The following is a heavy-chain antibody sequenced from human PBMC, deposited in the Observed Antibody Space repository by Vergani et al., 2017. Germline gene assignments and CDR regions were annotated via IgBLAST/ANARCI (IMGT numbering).Heavy chain of an antibody. CDR1: GYTFLRYG. V-gene: IGHV3-30*02. J-gene: IGHJ5*02. CDR2: IQYDGSNK. D-gene: IGHD6-13*01. Sequence: QVQLVESGGGVVQPGGSLSLSCAASGYTFLRYGMHWVRPAPGKGLEWVAFIQYDGSNKYYADSVQGRFTISRDNSQNTLYLQMNSLRTEDTAVYYCAKVLGSSTWWGWFDPWGQGTLVTVSS. CDR3: AKVLGSSTWWGWFDP.